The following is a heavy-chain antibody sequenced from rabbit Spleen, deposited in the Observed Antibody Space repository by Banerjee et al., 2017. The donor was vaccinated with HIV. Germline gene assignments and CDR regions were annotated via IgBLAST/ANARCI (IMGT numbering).Heavy chain of an antibody. V-gene: IGHV1S45*01. Sequence: QEQLVESGGGLVQPEGSLTLTCKASGFDFSSNAMCWVRQAPGKGLEWVACIAGGSSGNTYYASWAKGRFTISKTSSTTVTLQMTSLTAADTATYFCAKVDNGWGALGLWGPGTLVTVS. CDR1: GFDFSSNA. D-gene: IGHD4-1*01. J-gene: IGHJ4*01. CDR2: IAGGSSGNT. CDR3: AKVDNGWGALGL.